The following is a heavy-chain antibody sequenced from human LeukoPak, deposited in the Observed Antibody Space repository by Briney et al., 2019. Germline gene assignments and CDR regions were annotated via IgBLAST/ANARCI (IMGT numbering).Heavy chain of an antibody. V-gene: IGHV3-33*01. D-gene: IGHD2-15*01. Sequence: PGGSLRLSCAASGFTFSSYGMHWVRQAPGKGLEWVAVIWYDGSNKCYADSVKGRFTISRDNSKNTLYLQMNSLRAEDTAVYYCARDGGIGGSCYSDYWGQGTLVTVSS. CDR3: ARDGGIGGSCYSDY. CDR1: GFTFSSYG. J-gene: IGHJ4*02. CDR2: IWYDGSNK.